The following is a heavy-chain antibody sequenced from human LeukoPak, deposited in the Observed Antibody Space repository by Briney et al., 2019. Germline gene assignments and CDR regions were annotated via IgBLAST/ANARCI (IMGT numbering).Heavy chain of an antibody. CDR2: INPNSGGT. D-gene: IGHD5-18*01. V-gene: IGHV1-2*06. J-gene: IGHJ4*02. CDR1: GYTFTGYY. Sequence: ASVKVSCKASGYTFTGYYMHWVRQAPGQGLEWMGRINPNSGGTNYAQKFQGRVTMTGDTSISTAYMELSRLRSDDTAVYYCARADTAMGEGDYWGQGTLVTVSS. CDR3: ARADTAMGEGDY.